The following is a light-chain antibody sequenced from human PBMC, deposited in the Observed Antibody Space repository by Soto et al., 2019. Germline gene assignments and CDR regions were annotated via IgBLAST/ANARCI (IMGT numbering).Light chain of an antibody. Sequence: DIVLTQSPLSLPVTPGEPASISCRSSQSLLHSNGYNYLHWYLQKPGQSPQLLIYLGSNRASGVPDRFSGSGSGTDFTLKISRVEAEDVGLYYCMQALQKPSTFGQGTKVDIK. CDR2: LGS. CDR3: MQALQKPST. J-gene: IGKJ1*01. V-gene: IGKV2-28*01. CDR1: QSLLHSNGYNY.